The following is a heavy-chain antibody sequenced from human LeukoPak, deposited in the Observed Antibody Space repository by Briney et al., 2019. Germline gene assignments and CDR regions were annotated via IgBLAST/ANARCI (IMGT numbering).Heavy chain of an antibody. D-gene: IGHD5-24*01. J-gene: IGHJ4*02. CDR3: ARTRRDGYNFGPDYFDY. Sequence: SETLSLTCAVYGGSFSGYYWSWIRQPPGKGLEWIGEINHSGSTNYNPSLKSRVTISVDTSKNQFSLKLSSVTAADTAVYYCARTRRDGYNFGPDYFDYWGQGTLVTVSS. CDR1: GGSFSGYY. CDR2: INHSGST. V-gene: IGHV4-34*01.